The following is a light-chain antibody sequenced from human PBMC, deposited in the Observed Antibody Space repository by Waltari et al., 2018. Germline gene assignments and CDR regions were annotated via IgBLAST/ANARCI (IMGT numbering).Light chain of an antibody. V-gene: IGLV1-40*01. J-gene: IGLJ3*02. CDR3: QSFDSSLSASV. CDR2: GNT. CDR1: SSNFGAGYH. Sequence: QSVLTQPPSMSGAPGQKVTIPCTGGSSNFGAGYHVHWYQQFPGTAPKLLIFGNTNRAAGVPGRISGSRFGASASLAIAGLQSEDEAVYYCQSFDSSLSASVFGGGTKLTVL.